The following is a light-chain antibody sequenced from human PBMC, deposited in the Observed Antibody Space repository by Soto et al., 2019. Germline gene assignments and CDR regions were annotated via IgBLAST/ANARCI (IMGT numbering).Light chain of an antibody. V-gene: IGKV1-5*03. J-gene: IGKJ1*01. CDR1: QTISSW. Sequence: DVQMTQSPSSLSGSVGDRVTITCRASQTISSWLPWYQQKPGKAPKXLIYKASTLKSGVPSRFSGSGSGTEFTLTISSLQPDDFATYYCQHYNSYSEAFGQGTKVDIK. CDR2: KAS. CDR3: QHYNSYSEA.